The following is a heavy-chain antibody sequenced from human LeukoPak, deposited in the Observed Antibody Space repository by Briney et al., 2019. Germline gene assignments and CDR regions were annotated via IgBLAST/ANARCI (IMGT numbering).Heavy chain of an antibody. J-gene: IGHJ3*02. CDR3: ARDPSSLDAFDI. CDR1: GGSISSGGYY. V-gene: IGHV4-31*03. Sequence: SQTLSLTCIASGGSISSGGYYWSWIRQHPGKGLEWIGYIYYSGSTYYNPSLKSRVTISVDTSKNQFSLKLSSVTAADTAVYYCARDPSSLDAFDIWGQGTMVTVSS. CDR2: IYYSGST.